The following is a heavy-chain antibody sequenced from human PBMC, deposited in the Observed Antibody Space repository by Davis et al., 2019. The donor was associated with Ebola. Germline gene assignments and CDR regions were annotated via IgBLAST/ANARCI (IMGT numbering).Heavy chain of an antibody. CDR3: ARSITMIVVAYFDI. CDR1: GGTFSSYT. D-gene: IGHD3-22*01. Sequence: AASVKVSCKASGGTFSSYTISWVRQAPGQGLEWMGWINPHNGNTNYAQNVQGRVTMTTDTSTSTAYMELSSLRSEDTAVYYCARSITMIVVAYFDIWGQGTMVTVSS. CDR2: INPHNGNT. J-gene: IGHJ3*02. V-gene: IGHV1-18*01.